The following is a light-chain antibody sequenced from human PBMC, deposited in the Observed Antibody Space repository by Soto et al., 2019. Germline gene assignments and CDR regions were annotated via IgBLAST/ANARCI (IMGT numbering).Light chain of an antibody. CDR3: QQYNNWPFT. CDR1: QSVSSN. J-gene: IGKJ1*01. Sequence: EIVMTQSPATLSVSPGARPTLSGRASQSVSSNLAWYQQKPGQARRLLIYGAYTRATGIPARFSGSGSGTEFTLTISSLQSEDFAVYYCQQYNNWPFTVGQGTKVDIK. CDR2: GAY. V-gene: IGKV3D-15*01.